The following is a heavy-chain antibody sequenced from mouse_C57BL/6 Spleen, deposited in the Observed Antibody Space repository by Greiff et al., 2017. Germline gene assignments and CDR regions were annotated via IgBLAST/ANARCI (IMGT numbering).Heavy chain of an antibody. V-gene: IGHV1-69*01. CDR1: GYTFTSYW. Sequence: QVQLQQPGAELVMPGASVKLSCKASGYTFTSYWMHWVKQRPGQGLEWIGEIDPSDSYTNYNQKFKGKSTLTVDKSSSTAYMQLSSLTSEDSAVYYCARKEIYYYGSTHFDYWGQGTTLTVSS. D-gene: IGHD1-1*01. J-gene: IGHJ2*01. CDR2: IDPSDSYT. CDR3: ARKEIYYYGSTHFDY.